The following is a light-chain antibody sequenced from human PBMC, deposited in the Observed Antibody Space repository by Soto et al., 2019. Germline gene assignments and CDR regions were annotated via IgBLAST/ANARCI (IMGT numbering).Light chain of an antibody. CDR1: SSNIGNNA. V-gene: IGLV1-36*01. J-gene: IGLJ1*01. Sequence: QSVLTQPPSVSEAPRQRVTISCSGSSSNIGNNAVNWYQQLPGEAPKLLIYYDDLLPSGVSDRFSGSKSGTSASLAISGLQSGDEADYYCAAWDDSLNGDVFGTGTKVTVL. CDR3: AAWDDSLNGDV. CDR2: YDD.